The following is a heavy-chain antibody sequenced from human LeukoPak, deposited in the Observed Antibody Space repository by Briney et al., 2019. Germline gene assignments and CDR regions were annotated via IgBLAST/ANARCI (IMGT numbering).Heavy chain of an antibody. V-gene: IGHV3-23*01. CDR2: ISGRGGST. CDR1: GFTFSSYA. Sequence: GGSLRLSCAASGFTFSSYAMSWVRQAPGKRLEWVSSISGRGGSTYYADSVKGRFTISRDNSKNTLYLQRNSLRGEDTAVYYCAQDREGTIADYFDYCGQGTLVTVSS. CDR3: AQDREGTIADYFDY. D-gene: IGHD1-7*01. J-gene: IGHJ4*02.